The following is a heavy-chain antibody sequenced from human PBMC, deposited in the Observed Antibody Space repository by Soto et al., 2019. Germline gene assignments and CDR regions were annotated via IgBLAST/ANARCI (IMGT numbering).Heavy chain of an antibody. D-gene: IGHD3-16*01. Sequence: QVQLVQSGAEVKKPGASLKVSCKASGYTFTGHYIHWVRQVPGQGLEWMGWMNPNSGGANHAPKFQGRVSMTRDTSTNTAYMQLSRLTSDDPAVYFCARDQGGADLGRPDYWGLGTLVTVSS. CDR1: GYTFTGHY. CDR3: ARDQGGADLGRPDY. CDR2: MNPNSGGA. V-gene: IGHV1-2*02. J-gene: IGHJ4*02.